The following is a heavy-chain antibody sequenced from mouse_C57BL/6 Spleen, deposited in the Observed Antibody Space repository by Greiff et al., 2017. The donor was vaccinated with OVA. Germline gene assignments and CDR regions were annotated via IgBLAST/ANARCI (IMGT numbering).Heavy chain of an antibody. CDR2: INPNNGGT. V-gene: IGHV1-26*01. D-gene: IGHD1-1*01. Sequence: VQLQQSGPELVKPGASVKISCKASGYTFTDYYMNWVKQSHGKSLEWIGDINPNNGGTSYNQKFKGKATLTVDKSSSTAYMELRSLTSEDSAVYYCASHYYYGSSYYFDYWGQGTTLTDSS. J-gene: IGHJ2*01. CDR3: ASHYYYGSSYYFDY. CDR1: GYTFTDYY.